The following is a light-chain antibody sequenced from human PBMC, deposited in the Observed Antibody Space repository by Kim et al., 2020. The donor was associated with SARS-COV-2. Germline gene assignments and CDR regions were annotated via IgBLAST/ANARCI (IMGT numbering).Light chain of an antibody. CDR3: QQYGSSPLT. J-gene: IGKJ4*01. V-gene: IGKV3-20*01. Sequence: EIVLTQSPGTLSLSPGERATLSCRASQSVSSSYLAWYQQKPGQAPRLLIYGASSRATGIPDRFSGSGSGTDFTLTISRLEPEDFAVYYFQQYGSSPLTFRGGTQVDIK. CDR1: QSVSSSY. CDR2: GAS.